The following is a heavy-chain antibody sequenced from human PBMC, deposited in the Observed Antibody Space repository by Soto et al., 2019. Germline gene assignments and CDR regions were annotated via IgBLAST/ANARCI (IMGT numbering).Heavy chain of an antibody. Sequence: QVQLVQSGAEVKKPGSSVKVSCKASGGTFSSYAISWVRQAPGQGLEWMGGIIPIFGTANYAQKFQGRVTITADESTSTAYMELSSLRSEDTAVYYCARGRVSRGIIVDTYYYYGMDVWGQGTTVTDSS. J-gene: IGHJ6*02. CDR3: ARGRVSRGIIVDTYYYYGMDV. D-gene: IGHD5-18*01. CDR1: GGTFSSYA. V-gene: IGHV1-69*01. CDR2: IIPIFGTA.